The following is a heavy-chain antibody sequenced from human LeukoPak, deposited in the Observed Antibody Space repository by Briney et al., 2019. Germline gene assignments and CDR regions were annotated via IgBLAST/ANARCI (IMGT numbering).Heavy chain of an antibody. V-gene: IGHV3-23*01. CDR2: ISGSGGST. D-gene: IGHD1/OR15-1a*01. J-gene: IGHJ4*02. Sequence: GGSMRLSCSDSGFKCKSVAMSGGRQAPGKRLEWVSAISGSGGSTYYADSVKGRFTISRDNSKNTLYLQMNSLRAEDTAVYYCAKGKKSPNTPFDYWGQGTLVTVSS. CDR1: GFKCKSVA. CDR3: AKGKKSPNTPFDY.